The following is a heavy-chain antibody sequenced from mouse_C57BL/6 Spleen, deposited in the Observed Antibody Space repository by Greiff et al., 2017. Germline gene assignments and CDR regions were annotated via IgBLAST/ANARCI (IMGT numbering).Heavy chain of an antibody. J-gene: IGHJ1*03. CDR3: ARSLLWYFDG. V-gene: IGHV1-82*01. CDR1: GYAFSSSW. Sequence: QVQLQQSGPELVKPGASVKISCKASGYAFSSSWMNWVKQRPGKGLEWIGRLYPGDGDTNYNGKFKGKATLTADKSSSTAYMQLSSLTSEDSAVYFCARSLLWYFDGWGTGTTVTVSS. CDR2: LYPGDGDT. D-gene: IGHD1-2*01.